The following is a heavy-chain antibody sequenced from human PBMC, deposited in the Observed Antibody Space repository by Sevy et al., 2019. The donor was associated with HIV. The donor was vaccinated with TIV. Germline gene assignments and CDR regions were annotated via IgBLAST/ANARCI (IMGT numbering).Heavy chain of an antibody. Sequence: GGSLRLSCAASGLTFTNAWMNWVRQAPGKGLEWVGRIKSNNDGGTTNYAAPVKGRFIISRDDSKRTLFLQMSSLKTEDAGLYYCTTDSYILGDWGEFDYWGQGTLVTVSS. CDR3: TTDSYILGDWGEFDY. V-gene: IGHV3-15*07. CDR2: IKSNNDGGTT. J-gene: IGHJ4*02. D-gene: IGHD7-27*01. CDR1: GLTFTNAW.